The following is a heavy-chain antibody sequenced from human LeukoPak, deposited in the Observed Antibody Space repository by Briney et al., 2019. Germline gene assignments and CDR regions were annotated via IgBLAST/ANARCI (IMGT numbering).Heavy chain of an antibody. J-gene: IGHJ4*02. Sequence: GGSLRLSCAASGFTFSNAWMNWVRQAPGQGLEWVGRIKSKADGGTTDYAAPVKGRFTISRDDSKNTFDMQVNSLKTEDTAVYYCATGLVFDYWGQGTLVTVSS. CDR2: IKSKADGGTT. V-gene: IGHV3-15*01. CDR1: GFTFSNAW. CDR3: ATGLVFDY. D-gene: IGHD2-21*01.